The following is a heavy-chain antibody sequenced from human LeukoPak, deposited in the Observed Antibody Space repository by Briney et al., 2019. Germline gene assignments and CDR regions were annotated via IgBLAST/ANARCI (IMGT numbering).Heavy chain of an antibody. D-gene: IGHD2-15*01. V-gene: IGHV1-8*01. CDR3: ARDNSVRDEAWWFSP. Sequence: GASVKVSCKASGYTFTSYDINWVRQATGQGLEWMGWMNPNSGNTGYAQKFQGRVTMTRNTSISTAYMELSSLRSEDTAVYYCARDNSVRDEAWWFSPWGQGPWSPSPQ. J-gene: IGHJ5*02. CDR1: GYTFTSYD. CDR2: MNPNSGNT.